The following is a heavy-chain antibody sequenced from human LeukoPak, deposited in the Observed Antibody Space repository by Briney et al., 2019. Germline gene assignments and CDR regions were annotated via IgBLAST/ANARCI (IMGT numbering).Heavy chain of an antibody. Sequence: ASVKVSCKASGYTFTSYDINWVRQATGQGLGWMGWMNPNSGNTGYAQKFQGRVTMTRNTSISTAYMELSSLRSEDTAVYYCARGSPHTAMAHDYWGQGTLVTVSS. J-gene: IGHJ4*02. CDR2: MNPNSGNT. CDR1: GYTFTSYD. D-gene: IGHD5-18*01. CDR3: ARGSPHTAMAHDY. V-gene: IGHV1-8*01.